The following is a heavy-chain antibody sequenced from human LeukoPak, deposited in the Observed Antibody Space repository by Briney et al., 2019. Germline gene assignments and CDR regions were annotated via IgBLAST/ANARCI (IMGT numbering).Heavy chain of an antibody. D-gene: IGHD1-26*01. CDR1: GGSINSYY. CDR3: AREGMYSGSYVAWYY. V-gene: IGHV4-59*01. J-gene: IGHJ4*02. Sequence: SATLSLTCTVSGGSINSYYWSWIRQPPGKGLEWIGYIYYSGSTNYNPSLKSRVTLSVDTSKNQFSLKLSSVTAADTAVYYCAREGMYSGSYVAWYYGGQGTLVTVSS. CDR2: IYYSGST.